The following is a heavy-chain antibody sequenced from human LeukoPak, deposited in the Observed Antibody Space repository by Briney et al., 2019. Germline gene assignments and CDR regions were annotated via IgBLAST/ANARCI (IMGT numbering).Heavy chain of an antibody. CDR1: GGTFSSYA. Sequence: ASVKVSCKASGGTFSSYAISWVRQAPGQGLEWMGWINVGSSNTEYSQKFRGRLTISRDTSASTAYMELSSLISEDTAVYYCAREMFGTSRPSDYWGQGTLVTVSS. CDR2: INVGSSNT. J-gene: IGHJ4*02. CDR3: AREMFGTSRPSDY. V-gene: IGHV1-3*01. D-gene: IGHD2-2*01.